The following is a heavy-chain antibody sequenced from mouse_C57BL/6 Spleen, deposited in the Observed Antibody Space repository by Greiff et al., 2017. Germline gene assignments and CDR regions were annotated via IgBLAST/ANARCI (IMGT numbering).Heavy chain of an antibody. V-gene: IGHV1-52*01. CDR3: ARYGNYDY. Sequence: QVQLQQPGAELARPGSSVKLSCKASGYTFTSYWMHWVKQRPIQGLEWIGNIDPTDSDTHYNQKFKDKATLTADKSSSTAYMQLSSLTSEDSAVYYCARYGNYDYWGQGTTLTVSS. D-gene: IGHD2-1*01. CDR2: IDPTDSDT. CDR1: GYTFTSYW. J-gene: IGHJ2*01.